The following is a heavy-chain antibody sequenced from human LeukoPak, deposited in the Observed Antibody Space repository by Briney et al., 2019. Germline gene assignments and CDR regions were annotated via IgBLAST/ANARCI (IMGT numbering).Heavy chain of an antibody. J-gene: IGHJ5*02. CDR1: GYSISSGYY. V-gene: IGHV4-38-2*02. CDR2: IYHSGST. D-gene: IGHD3-22*01. CDR3: AKDSSGYYHGNWFDP. Sequence: SETLSLTCTVSGYSISSGYYWGWIRPPPGKGLEWIGSIYHSGSTYYNPSLKSRVTISVDKSKNQFSLKLSSLTAADTPVYYCAKDSSGYYHGNWFDPWGQGTLVTVSS.